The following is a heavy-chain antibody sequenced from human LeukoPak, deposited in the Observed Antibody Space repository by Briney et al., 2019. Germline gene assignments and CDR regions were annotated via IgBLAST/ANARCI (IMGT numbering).Heavy chain of an antibody. V-gene: IGHV4-30-4*01. J-gene: IGHJ4*02. D-gene: IGHD6-13*01. CDR2: IYYSGST. CDR3: ARVIVGIAAAGTAYYFDY. Sequence: SETLSLTCTVSGGSISSGDYYWSWIRQPPGKGLEWIGYIYYSGSTCYNPSLKSRVTISVDTSKNQFSLKLSSVTAADTAVYYCARVIVGIAAAGTAYYFDYWGQGTLVTVSS. CDR1: GGSISSGDYY.